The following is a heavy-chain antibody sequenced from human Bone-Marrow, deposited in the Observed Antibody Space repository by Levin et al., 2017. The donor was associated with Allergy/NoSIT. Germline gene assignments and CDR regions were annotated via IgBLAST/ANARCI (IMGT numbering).Heavy chain of an antibody. CDR3: ARGTYGSFDY. Sequence: SGGSLRLSCAASGFTFSSYAMTWVRQAPGKGLEWVSHITSGSGGGIYYADSVKGRFTISRDNSKSTLYLQMSSLRGEDTALYYCARGTYGSFDYWGQGTLVTVSS. CDR2: ITSGSGGGI. V-gene: IGHV3-23*01. J-gene: IGHJ4*02. D-gene: IGHD1-26*01. CDR1: GFTFSSYA.